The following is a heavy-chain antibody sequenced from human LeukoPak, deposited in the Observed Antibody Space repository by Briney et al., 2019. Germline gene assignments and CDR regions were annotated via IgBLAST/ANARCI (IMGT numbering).Heavy chain of an antibody. J-gene: IGHJ4*02. V-gene: IGHV4-39*01. CDR1: GGSISNNNYY. CDR2: IYYSGST. Sequence: PSETLSLTCTVSGGSISNNNYYWGWIRQPPGKGLEWIGSIYYSGSTYYNPSLKSRVTISVDTPKNQFSLKLSSVTAADTAVYYCTRHTYYYGSGSVDYWGQGTLVTVSS. D-gene: IGHD3-10*01. CDR3: TRHTYYYGSGSVDY.